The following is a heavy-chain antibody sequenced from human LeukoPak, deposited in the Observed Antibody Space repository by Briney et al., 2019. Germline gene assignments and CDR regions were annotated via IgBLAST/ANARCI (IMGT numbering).Heavy chain of an antibody. J-gene: IGHJ6*03. CDR2: IKQDGSEK. Sequence: GGSLRLSCAASGFTFSSYWMSWVRQAPGKGLEWVANIKQDGSEKYYVDSVKGRFTISRDNAKNSLYLQMNSLRAEDTAVYYCARDWRSIAARPYYMDVWGKGTTVTVSS. V-gene: IGHV3-7*01. D-gene: IGHD6-6*01. CDR3: ARDWRSIAARPYYMDV. CDR1: GFTFSSYW.